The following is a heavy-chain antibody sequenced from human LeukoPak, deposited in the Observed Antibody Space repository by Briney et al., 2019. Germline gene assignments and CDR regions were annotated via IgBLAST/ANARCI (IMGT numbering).Heavy chain of an antibody. V-gene: IGHV4-59*01. D-gene: IGHD5-18*01. J-gene: IGHJ6*02. Sequence: PSETLSLTCTVSGDSISSYYCDWIRQPPGKGLEWIGYIYYSGTTNYNPSLKSRVTISVDTSKNQFSLKLSSVTAADTAVYYCVRDRYSYGYIYGMDVWGQGTTVTVSS. CDR2: IYYSGTT. CDR3: VRDRYSYGYIYGMDV. CDR1: GDSISSYY.